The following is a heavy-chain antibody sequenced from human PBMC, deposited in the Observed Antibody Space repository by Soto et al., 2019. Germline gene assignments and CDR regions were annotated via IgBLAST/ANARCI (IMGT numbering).Heavy chain of an antibody. CDR1: GGSISSYY. CDR3: ARYYGSGSYDYFDY. D-gene: IGHD3-10*01. Sequence: SETLSLTCTVSGGSISSYYWSWIRQPPGKGLKWIGYIYYSGSTNYNPSLKSRVTISVDTSKNQFSLKLSSVTAADTAVYYCARYYGSGSYDYFDYWGQGTLVTVS. CDR2: IYYSGST. V-gene: IGHV4-59*01. J-gene: IGHJ4*02.